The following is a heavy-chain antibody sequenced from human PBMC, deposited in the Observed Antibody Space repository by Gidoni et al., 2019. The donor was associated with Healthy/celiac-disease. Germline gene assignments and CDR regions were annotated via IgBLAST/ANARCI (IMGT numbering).Heavy chain of an antibody. CDR2: IKHSGST. J-gene: IGHJ6*04. CDR3: ARESHDFWSGYRRVHYYYGMDV. D-gene: IGHD3-3*01. Sequence: QAQLQQWGEGLLKPSETLSLPCAVYGGYFSGYYWSWIRQPPGTGQEWIGEIKHSGSTNYNPSVKSRVTISVDTSKNQFSLKLSSVTAADTAVYYCARESHDFWSGYRRVHYYYGMDVWGKGTTVTVSS. V-gene: IGHV4-34*01. CDR1: GGYFSGYY.